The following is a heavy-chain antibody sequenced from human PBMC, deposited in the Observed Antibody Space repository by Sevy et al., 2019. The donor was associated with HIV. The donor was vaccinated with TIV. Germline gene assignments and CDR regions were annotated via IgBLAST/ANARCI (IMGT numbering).Heavy chain of an antibody. D-gene: IGHD3-3*01. V-gene: IGHV3-30*03. Sequence: GGSLRLSCAASGFTFSSHGMHWVRQAPDKGLEWVAIISYDGSQKYYADSIKDRFTISRDNAKNSLYLEINSLRAEDTALYYCAVGPYWGQGTVVTVSS. J-gene: IGHJ4*02. CDR1: GFTFSSHG. CDR2: ISYDGSQK. CDR3: AVGPY.